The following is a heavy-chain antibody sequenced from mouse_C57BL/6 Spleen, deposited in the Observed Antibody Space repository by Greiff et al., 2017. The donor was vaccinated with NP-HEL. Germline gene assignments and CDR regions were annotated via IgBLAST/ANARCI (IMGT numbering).Heavy chain of an antibody. Sequence: EVQLQQSGPELVKPGASVKISCKASGYTFTDYYMNWVKQSHGKSLEWIGDINPNNGGTSYNQKFKGKATLTVDKSSSTAYMELRSLTSEDSAVYYCAAVLAGPYAMDYWGQGTSVTVSS. CDR3: AAVLAGPYAMDY. J-gene: IGHJ4*01. D-gene: IGHD6-1*01. V-gene: IGHV1-26*01. CDR1: GYTFTDYY. CDR2: INPNNGGT.